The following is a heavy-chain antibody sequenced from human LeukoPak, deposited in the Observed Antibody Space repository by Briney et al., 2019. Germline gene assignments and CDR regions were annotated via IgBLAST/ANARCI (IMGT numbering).Heavy chain of an antibody. V-gene: IGHV3-74*01. CDR1: GFSFRTHW. CDR3: ARGITAEESVAIDY. Sequence: GGSVRLSCAASGFSFRTHWMYWVRQAPGTGLMWVSRIKGDETVIRYADSVKGRFTIYRDNARNTVFLQMNSLRVEDTDVYYCARGITAEESVAIDYWGQGTLVTVSS. D-gene: IGHD6-13*01. CDR2: IKGDETVI. J-gene: IGHJ4*02.